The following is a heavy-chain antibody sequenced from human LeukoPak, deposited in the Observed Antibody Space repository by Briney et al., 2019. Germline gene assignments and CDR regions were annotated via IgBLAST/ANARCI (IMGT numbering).Heavy chain of an antibody. J-gene: IGHJ4*02. V-gene: IGHV3-33*06. Sequence: GGSLRLSCAASGFTFSSYGMHWVRQAPGKGLEWVAVIWYDGSNKYYADSVKGRFTISRDNSKNTLYLQMNSLRAEDTAVYYCAKDHGDIVVVPAATAPDDWGQGTLVSVSS. CDR1: GFTFSSYG. CDR2: IWYDGSNK. CDR3: AKDHGDIVVVPAATAPDD. D-gene: IGHD2-2*01.